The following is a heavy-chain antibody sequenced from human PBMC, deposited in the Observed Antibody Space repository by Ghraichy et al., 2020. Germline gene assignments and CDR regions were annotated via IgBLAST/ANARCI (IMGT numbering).Heavy chain of an antibody. V-gene: IGHV3-53*04. CDR3: AREYYYDSSGHGY. CDR1: GFTVSSNY. Sequence: GESLNISCAASGFTVSSNYMSWVRQAPGKGLEWVSVIYSGGSTYYADSVKGRFTISRHNSKNTLYLQMNSLRAEDTAVYYCAREYYYDSSGHGYWGQGTLVTVSS. D-gene: IGHD3-22*01. J-gene: IGHJ4*02. CDR2: IYSGGST.